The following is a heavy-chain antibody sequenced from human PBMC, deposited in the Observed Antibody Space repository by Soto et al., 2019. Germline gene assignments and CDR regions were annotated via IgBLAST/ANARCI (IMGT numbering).Heavy chain of an antibody. CDR2: IYYSGST. CDR3: ARRGRPGYSYGFNWFNP. Sequence: KSSETLSLTCTVSGGSISSSSYYWGWIRQPPGKGLEWIGSIYYSGSTYYNPSLKSRVTISVDTSKNQFSLELSSVTAADTAVYYCARRGRPGYSYGFNWFNPWGQGTLVTVSS. CDR1: GGSISSSSYY. D-gene: IGHD5-18*01. V-gene: IGHV4-39*01. J-gene: IGHJ5*02.